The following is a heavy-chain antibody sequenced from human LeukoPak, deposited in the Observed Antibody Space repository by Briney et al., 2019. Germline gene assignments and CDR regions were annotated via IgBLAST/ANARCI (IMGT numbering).Heavy chain of an antibody. J-gene: IGHJ4*02. CDR3: ARRRSEDY. CDR2: ISSSSSYI. CDR1: GFTFSSHL. V-gene: IGHV3-21*01. Sequence: GGSLRLSCAASGFTFSSHLMHWVRQAPGKGLEWVSSISSSSSYIYYADSVKGRFTISRDNAKNSLYLRMNSLRAEDTAVYYCARRRSEDYWGQGTLVTVSS.